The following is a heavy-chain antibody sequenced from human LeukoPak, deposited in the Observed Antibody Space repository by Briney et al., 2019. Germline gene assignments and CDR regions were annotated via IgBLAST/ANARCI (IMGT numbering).Heavy chain of an antibody. CDR2: IIPIFGTA. CDR1: GGSFSRYA. D-gene: IGHD3-22*01. Sequence: ASVKVSCKASGGSFSRYAISWVRQAPGQGLEWMGGIIPIFGTANYAQKFQGRVTITADESTSTAYMELSSLRSEDTAVYYCAREGNYYDSSGYSDYWGQGTLVTVSS. CDR3: AREGNYYDSSGYSDY. V-gene: IGHV1-69*13. J-gene: IGHJ4*02.